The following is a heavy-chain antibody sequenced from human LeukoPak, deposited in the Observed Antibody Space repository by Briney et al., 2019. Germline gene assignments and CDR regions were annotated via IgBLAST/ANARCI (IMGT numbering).Heavy chain of an antibody. J-gene: IGHJ4*02. CDR2: ISGSGGST. D-gene: IGHD4-23*01. CDR3: AKEVGYGYGGYYYFDC. CDR1: GFTFSSYA. V-gene: IGHV3-23*01. Sequence: GGSLRLSCAASGFTFSSYAMSWVRQAPGKGLEWVSAISGSGGSTYYADSVKGRFTISRDNSKNTLYLQMNSLRAEDTAVYYCAKEVGYGYGGYYYFDCWGQGTLVTVSS.